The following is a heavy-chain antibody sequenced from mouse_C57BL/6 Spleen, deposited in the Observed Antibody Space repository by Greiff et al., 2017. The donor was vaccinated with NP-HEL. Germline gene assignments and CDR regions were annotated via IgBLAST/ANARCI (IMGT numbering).Heavy chain of an antibody. CDR3: ARSGVYDYDEAWFAY. Sequence: QVQLQQPGAELVKPGASVKMSCKASGYTFTSYWITWVKQRPGQGLEWIGDIYPGSGSTNYNEKFKSKATLTVDTSSSTAYMQLSSLTSEDSAVYYCARSGVYDYDEAWFAYWGQGTLVTVSA. CDR2: IYPGSGST. J-gene: IGHJ3*01. D-gene: IGHD2-4*01. CDR1: GYTFTSYW. V-gene: IGHV1-55*01.